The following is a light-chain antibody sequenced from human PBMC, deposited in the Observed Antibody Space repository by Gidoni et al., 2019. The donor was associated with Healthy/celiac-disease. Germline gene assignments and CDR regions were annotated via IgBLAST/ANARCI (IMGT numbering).Light chain of an antibody. CDR1: QSVLYSSNNKNY. CDR2: WAS. V-gene: IGKV4-1*01. CDR3: QQYSSTPPS. J-gene: IGKJ1*01. Sequence: DIVMTQSPDSLAVSLGERATINCKSSQSVLYSSNNKNYLAWYQQKPGQPPKLLIYWASTRESGVPDRFSGSGSGTDFTLTISSLQAEDVAVYYCQQYSSTPPSFGHXTKVEI.